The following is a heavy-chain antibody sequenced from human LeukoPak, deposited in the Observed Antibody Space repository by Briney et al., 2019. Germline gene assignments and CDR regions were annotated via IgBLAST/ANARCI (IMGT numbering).Heavy chain of an antibody. CDR2: IKQDGSEK. D-gene: IGHD6-13*01. CDR3: ARDGSSWYPFSFDY. CDR1: GFTFSSYW. Sequence: QTGGPLRLSCAASGFTFSSYWMSWVRQAPGKGLEWVANIKQDGSEKYYVDSVKGRFTISRDNAKNSLYLQMNSLRAEDTAVYYCARDGSSWYPFSFDYWGQGALVTVSS. J-gene: IGHJ4*02. V-gene: IGHV3-7*01.